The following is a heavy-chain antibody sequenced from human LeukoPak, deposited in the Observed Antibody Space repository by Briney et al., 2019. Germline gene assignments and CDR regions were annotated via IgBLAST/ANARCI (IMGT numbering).Heavy chain of an antibody. CDR1: GYTFTSYD. D-gene: IGHD6-13*01. CDR3: ARGPYSSSSYTVVYSFDP. V-gene: IGHV1-8*02. Sequence: GASVKVSCKASGYTFTSYDINWVRQATGQGLEWMGWMNPNSGNTGYAQKFQCRVTMTRNTSMSTAYMELTSLRSEDTAVYYCARGPYSSSSYTVVYSFDPWGQGTLVTVSS. CDR2: MNPNSGNT. J-gene: IGHJ5*02.